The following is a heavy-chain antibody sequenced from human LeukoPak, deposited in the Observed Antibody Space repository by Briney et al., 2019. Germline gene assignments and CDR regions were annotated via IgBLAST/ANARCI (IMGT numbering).Heavy chain of an antibody. Sequence: SVKVSCKASGGTFSSYAISWVRQAPGQGLEWMGGIIPIFGTANYAQKFQGRVTITADESTSTAYMELSSLRSEDTAVYYCARAAYYDILTGYYSNWFDPWGQGTLVTVSS. CDR2: IIPIFGTA. CDR3: ARAAYYDILTGYYSNWFDP. CDR1: GGTFSSYA. D-gene: IGHD3-9*01. J-gene: IGHJ5*02. V-gene: IGHV1-69*13.